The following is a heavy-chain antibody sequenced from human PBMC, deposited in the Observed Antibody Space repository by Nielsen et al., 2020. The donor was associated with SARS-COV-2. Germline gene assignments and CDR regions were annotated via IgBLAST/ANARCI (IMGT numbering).Heavy chain of an antibody. V-gene: IGHV3-30*02. CDR2: ISFDGTTK. J-gene: IGHJ5*02. CDR3: AKDMLVSYSAFGWGVLES. Sequence: GESLKISCAAFGFSLTRNGMHWVRQSPGKGLEWVSFISFDGTTKYHADSVKGRFTISRDTSTNTLFLQMSSLRPEDTAIYYCAKDMLVSYSAFGWGVLESWGQGTLVTVSS. D-gene: IGHD3-16*01. CDR1: GFSLTRNG.